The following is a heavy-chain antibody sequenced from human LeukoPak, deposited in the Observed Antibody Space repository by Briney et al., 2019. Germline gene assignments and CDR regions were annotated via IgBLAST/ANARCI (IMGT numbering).Heavy chain of an antibody. D-gene: IGHD2-21*02. V-gene: IGHV3-33*08. CDR1: GFTFSSYS. CDR2: IWYDGSNK. CDR3: ARDLTAIGAFDI. J-gene: IGHJ3*02. Sequence: GGSLRLSCAASGFTFSSYSMNWVRQAPGKGLEWVAVIWYDGSNKYYADSVKGRFTISRDNSKNTLYLQMNSLRAEDTAVYYCARDLTAIGAFDIWGQGTMVTVSS.